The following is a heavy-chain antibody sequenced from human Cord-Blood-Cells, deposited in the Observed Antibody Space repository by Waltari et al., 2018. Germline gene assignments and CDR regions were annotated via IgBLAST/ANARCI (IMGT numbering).Heavy chain of an antibody. CDR2: IYYSGST. D-gene: IGHD2-2*01. J-gene: IGHJ4*02. CDR1: GGSISRSSYY. V-gene: IGHV4-39*01. Sequence: QLQLQESGPGLVTPSETLSLTCTVSGGSISRSSYYWGWIRQPPGKGLEWIGSIYYSGSTYYNPSLKRRVTISVDTSKNQFSLKLSSVTAADTAVYYCASIVVVPAAIDYWGQGTLVTVSS. CDR3: ASIVVVPAAIDY.